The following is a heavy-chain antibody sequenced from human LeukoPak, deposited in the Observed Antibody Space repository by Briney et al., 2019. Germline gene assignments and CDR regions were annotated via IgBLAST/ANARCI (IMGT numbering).Heavy chain of an antibody. J-gene: IGHJ5*02. CDR1: GGSISSYY. CDR3: AREVVWGSPSFDP. CDR2: IYYSGST. D-gene: IGHD3-16*01. V-gene: IGHV4-59*01. Sequence: SETLSLTCTVSGGSISSYYWSWIRQPPGKGLEWIGYIYYSGSTNYNPSLKSRVTISVDTSKNQFSLKLSSVTAADTAVYYCAREVVWGSPSFDPWGQGTLVTVSS.